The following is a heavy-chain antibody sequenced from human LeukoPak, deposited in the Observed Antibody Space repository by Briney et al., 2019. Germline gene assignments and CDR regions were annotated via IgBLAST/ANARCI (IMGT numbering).Heavy chain of an antibody. Sequence: ASVKVSCKASGYTFTSYDINWVRQATGQGLEWMGWMNPNSGNTGYAQKFQGRVTMTRNTSISTAYMELSSLRSEDTAVYYCARGGYSSSWYPVYYYGMDVWGQGTTVTVSS. CDR2: MNPNSGNT. V-gene: IGHV1-8*01. J-gene: IGHJ6*02. D-gene: IGHD6-13*01. CDR3: ARGGYSSSWYPVYYYGMDV. CDR1: GYTFTSYD.